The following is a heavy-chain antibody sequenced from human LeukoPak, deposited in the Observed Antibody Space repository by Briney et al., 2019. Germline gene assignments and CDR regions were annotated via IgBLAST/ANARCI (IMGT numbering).Heavy chain of an antibody. D-gene: IGHD2-15*01. J-gene: IGHJ4*02. V-gene: IGHV4-59*12. CDR2: IYYSGST. CDR1: GGSISSYY. CDR3: ARDSCWNCSGANRGSDY. Sequence: SETLSLTCTVSGGSISSYYWSWVRQPPGKGLEWIGYIYYSGSTNYNPSLKSRVTISVDTSKNQFSLKLSSVTAADTAVYYCARDSCWNCSGANRGSDYWGQGTLVTVSS.